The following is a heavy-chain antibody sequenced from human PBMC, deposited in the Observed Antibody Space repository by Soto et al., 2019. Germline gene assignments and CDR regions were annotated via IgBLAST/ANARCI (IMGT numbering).Heavy chain of an antibody. Sequence: QVQLQESGPGLVKPSQTLSLTCTVSGGSINSGGYYWSWIRQLPGKGLEWIGYIYYSGSTYYNPSLKSRITISMDTSKNQFSLKLSSVTAADTAVYYCAKGDKWGSLLDYWGQGTLVTVSS. CDR3: AKGDKWGSLLDY. V-gene: IGHV4-31*03. D-gene: IGHD2-15*01. CDR2: IYYSGST. J-gene: IGHJ4*02. CDR1: GGSINSGGYY.